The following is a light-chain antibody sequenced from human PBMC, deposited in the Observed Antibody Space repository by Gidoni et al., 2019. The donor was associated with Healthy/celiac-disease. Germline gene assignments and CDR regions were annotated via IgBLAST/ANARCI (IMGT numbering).Light chain of an antibody. CDR1: QSVSSSY. J-gene: IGKJ1*01. V-gene: IGKV3-20*01. Sequence: IVVTQSPGTLPLSPGKRATLSCRARQSVSSSYLAGYQRKPGQSPRLLIYGASSRATGIPDRLSGSGCGTDFTRTISRLEPEDFAVYYCKQYGSSPRTFXHXTRVEIK. CDR2: GAS. CDR3: KQYGSSPRT.